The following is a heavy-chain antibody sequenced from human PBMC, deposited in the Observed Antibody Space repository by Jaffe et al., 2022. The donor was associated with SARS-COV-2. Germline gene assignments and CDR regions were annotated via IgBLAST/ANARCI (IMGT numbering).Heavy chain of an antibody. CDR1: GFLFSSYE. V-gene: IGHV3-48*03. D-gene: IGHD3-22*01. Sequence: EVQLVESGGGLAQPGGSLRLSCAASGFLFSSYEMNWVRQAPGKGLEWISYISSSGTTIYYADSVKGRFTISRDNAKNSLYLQMNSLRAGDTALYYCARGGAYYHSGTYYRSGLDYWGQGTLVTVSS. CDR3: ARGGAYYHSGTYYRSGLDY. J-gene: IGHJ4*02. CDR2: ISSSGTTI.